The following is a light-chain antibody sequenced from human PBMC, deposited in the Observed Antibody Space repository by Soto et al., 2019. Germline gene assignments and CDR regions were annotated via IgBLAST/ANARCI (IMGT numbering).Light chain of an antibody. Sequence: DIQMKNSPFSLSSYKGDRVTITCQASQDINNYLNWYQQKPGKAPKLLISDASNLETGVPSRFSGSRFGTDFTFTISILQAEDSATYCCQEYDNLPITFGQGTRLEIK. V-gene: IGKV1-33*01. CDR1: QDINNY. J-gene: IGKJ5*01. CDR2: DAS. CDR3: QEYDNLPIT.